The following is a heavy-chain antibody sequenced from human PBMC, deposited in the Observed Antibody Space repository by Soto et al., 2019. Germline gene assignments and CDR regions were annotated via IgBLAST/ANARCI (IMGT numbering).Heavy chain of an antibody. CDR3: ARDNNDFWSLYPLAFDY. CDR2: VSTSGNV. V-gene: IGHV4-4*07. D-gene: IGHD3-3*01. Sequence: PSETLSLTCTVSGGSLTKYYWSWIRQPAGKGLEWIGRVSTSGNVVSKASLRSRLTMSVDTSKNQFSLRQTSVTAADTAVYYCARDNNDFWSLYPLAFDYWGQGALVTVSS. CDR1: GGSLTKYY. J-gene: IGHJ4*02.